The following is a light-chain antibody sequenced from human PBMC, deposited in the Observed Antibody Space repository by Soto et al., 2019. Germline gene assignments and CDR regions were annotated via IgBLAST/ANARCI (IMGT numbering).Light chain of an antibody. J-gene: IGKJ2*01. V-gene: IGKV3-20*01. Sequence: EIVLTQSPGTLSLSPGERATLSCRASQSVSSSYLAWYQQKPGQAPRLLIYGASSRATGIPDRFSGSGSGTDFTLTIIRLEPEDFAVYYCQQYGDSPYTFGQGTKVDIK. CDR1: QSVSSSY. CDR2: GAS. CDR3: QQYGDSPYT.